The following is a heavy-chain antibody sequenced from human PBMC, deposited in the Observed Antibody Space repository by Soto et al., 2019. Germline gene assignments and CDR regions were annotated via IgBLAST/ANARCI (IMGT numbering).Heavy chain of an antibody. D-gene: IGHD2-15*01. CDR3: GRVVEGATRHTDFDS. Sequence: QLQLQESGPGLVKPSETLSLTCAVSGVSIHNSHSFWGWIRQPPGKGLEFIGSVYYSGGANYNPSLKSRVTVSIDTSKNQFSLRVNSVTAADTAVYYCGRVVEGATRHTDFDSWGQGILVTVSS. CDR1: GVSIHNSHSF. V-gene: IGHV4-39*01. CDR2: VYYSGGA. J-gene: IGHJ5*01.